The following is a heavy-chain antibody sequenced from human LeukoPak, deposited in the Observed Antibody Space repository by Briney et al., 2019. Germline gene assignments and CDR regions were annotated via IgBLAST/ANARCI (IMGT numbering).Heavy chain of an antibody. D-gene: IGHD4-17*01. J-gene: IGHJ6*03. CDR2: IYTSGST. CDR3: ARDATVSYYYYYMDV. V-gene: IGHV4-4*07. CDR1: GGSLSSYY. Sequence: SETLSLTCTVSGGSLSSYYWSWIRQPAGKGLERIGRIYTSGSTNYNPSLKSRVTMSVDTSKNQFSLKLSSVTAADTAVYYCARDATVSYYYYYMDVWGKGTTVTVSS.